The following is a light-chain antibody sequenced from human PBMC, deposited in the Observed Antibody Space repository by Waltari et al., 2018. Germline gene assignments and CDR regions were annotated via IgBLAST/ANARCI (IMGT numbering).Light chain of an antibody. CDR1: QGITAH. Sequence: DIQMTQSPSSLSASGRHQVTITCRASQGITAHLAWFQLKPGKAPKSLIYAAPRLQSGVPSKFSGSGSGTDFTLTINSLQPEDFATYYCQQYWSYPITFAQGTRLEIE. CDR2: AAP. V-gene: IGKV1-16*02. J-gene: IGKJ5*01. CDR3: QQYWSYPIT.